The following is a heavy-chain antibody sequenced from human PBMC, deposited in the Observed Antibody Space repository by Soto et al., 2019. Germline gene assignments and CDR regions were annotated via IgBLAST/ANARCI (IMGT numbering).Heavy chain of an antibody. D-gene: IGHD7-27*01. CDR3: ARHLELGMSHYYMDV. CDR1: GYSFTSYW. CDR2: IYPGDSDT. Sequence: PGESLKISCQGSGYSFTSYWIGWVRQMPGKGLDWMGIIYPGDSDTRYSPSFQGQVTISADKSISTAYLQWSSLKTSDTAMYYCARHLELGMSHYYMDVWGKGTTVTVSS. V-gene: IGHV5-51*01. J-gene: IGHJ6*03.